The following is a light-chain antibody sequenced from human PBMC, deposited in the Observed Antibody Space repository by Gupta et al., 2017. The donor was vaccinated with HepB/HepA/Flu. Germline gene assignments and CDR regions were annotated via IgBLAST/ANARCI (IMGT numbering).Light chain of an antibody. Sequence: SYVLTQPPSVSVAPGKTATLTCGGHNIGSQSVHWLQQKSGQAPLLIIYYDSNRPSGIPERFSASKSEKTATMTSIRVEAGDEADYYCQVWETSDNRGVFGGGTKRTVL. CDR1: NIGSQS. CDR3: QVWETSDNRGV. V-gene: IGLV3-21*01. CDR2: YDS. J-gene: IGLJ3*02.